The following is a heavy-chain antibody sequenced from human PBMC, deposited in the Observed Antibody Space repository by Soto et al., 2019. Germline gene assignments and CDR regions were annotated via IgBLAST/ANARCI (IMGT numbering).Heavy chain of an antibody. CDR3: ARDFTVTGGGIDY. V-gene: IGHV3-48*01. CDR2: ISSSSSTI. D-gene: IGHD4-17*01. J-gene: IGHJ4*02. CDR1: GFTFSSYA. Sequence: PGGSLRLSCAASGFTFSSYAMSWVRQAPGKGLEWVSYISSSSSTIYYADSVKGRFTISRDNAKNSLYLQMNSLRAEDTAVYYCARDFTVTGGGIDYWGQGTLVTVSS.